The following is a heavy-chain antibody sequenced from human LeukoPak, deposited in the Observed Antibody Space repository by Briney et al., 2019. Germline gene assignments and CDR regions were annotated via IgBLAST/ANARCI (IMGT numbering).Heavy chain of an antibody. Sequence: PGGSLRLSCAASGFTFSDYYMSWIRQAPGKGLEWVSYISSSGSTIYYADSVKGRFTISRDNAENSLYLQMNSLRAEDTAVYYCAKLDSDYDPTPDFDYWGQGTLVTVSS. CDR1: GFTFSDYY. CDR2: ISSSGSTI. D-gene: IGHD3-22*01. CDR3: AKLDSDYDPTPDFDY. J-gene: IGHJ4*02. V-gene: IGHV3-11*01.